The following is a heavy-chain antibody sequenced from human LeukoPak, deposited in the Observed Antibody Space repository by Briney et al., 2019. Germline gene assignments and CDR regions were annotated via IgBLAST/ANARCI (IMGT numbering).Heavy chain of an antibody. CDR2: INPNSGGT. D-gene: IGHD2/OR15-2a*01. Sequence: EASVKVSCKASGYNFTGYYMHWVRQAPGQGLEWMGRINPNSGGTNYAQKFQGRVTMTRDTSISTAYMELSRLRSGDTAVYYCARGPVFLDYGDSWGQGTLVTVSS. V-gene: IGHV1-2*06. CDR3: ARGPVFLDYGDS. J-gene: IGHJ4*02. CDR1: GYNFTGYY.